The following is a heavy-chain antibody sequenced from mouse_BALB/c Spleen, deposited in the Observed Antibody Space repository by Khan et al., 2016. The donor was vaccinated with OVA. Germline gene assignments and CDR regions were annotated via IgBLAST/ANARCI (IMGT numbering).Heavy chain of an antibody. D-gene: IGHD2-10*01. CDR2: INTYTGEP. CDR1: GYTFTNYG. Sequence: QIQLVQSRPELKKPGETVKISCKASGYTFTNYGMNWVKQTPGQGLKWMGWINTYTGEPTYVDDFKGRFAFSLETSASTAYLQINNLKNEDTATYFCARPPYFSYVMVYWGQGTSVTVSS. V-gene: IGHV9-3-1*01. J-gene: IGHJ4*01. CDR3: ARPPYFSYVMVY.